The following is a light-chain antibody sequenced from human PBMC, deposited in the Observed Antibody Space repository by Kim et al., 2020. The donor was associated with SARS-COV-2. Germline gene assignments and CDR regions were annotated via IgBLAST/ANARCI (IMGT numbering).Light chain of an antibody. CDR1: TGPVTRVHF. CDR2: DTG. J-gene: IGLJ2*01. Sequence: PGGTVALTCDSSTGPVTRVHFPCWFQHKPGQAPRTLIYDTGNRHAWTPARFSGSLLGGTAALTLSAAQPDDEADYYCLLSYSDSRVFGGGTQLTVL. CDR3: LLSYSDSRV. V-gene: IGLV7-46*01.